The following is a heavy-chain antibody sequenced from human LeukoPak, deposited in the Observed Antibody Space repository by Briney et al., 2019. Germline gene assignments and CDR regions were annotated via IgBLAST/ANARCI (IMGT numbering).Heavy chain of an antibody. V-gene: IGHV4-59*01. CDR1: GGSFSSYC. Sequence: SETLSLTCTVSGGSFSSYCWSWIRQPPGKGLEWIGYISYGASTDYNPSLRSRVTISVDTSNKQFSLKLSSVTAADTAVYYCARANILTGYPTPWYAFDIWGQGTMVTVSS. J-gene: IGHJ3*02. CDR3: ARANILTGYPTPWYAFDI. CDR2: ISYGAST. D-gene: IGHD3-9*01.